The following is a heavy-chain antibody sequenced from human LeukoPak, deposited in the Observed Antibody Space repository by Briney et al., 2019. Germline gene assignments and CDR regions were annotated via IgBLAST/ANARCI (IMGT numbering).Heavy chain of an antibody. J-gene: IGHJ4*02. CDR3: AREGVYYDILAAYYRPYYFDF. Sequence: GSLRLSCAASGFTFSSYSMNWIRQPPGKGLEWIGEINHGGSTNYNPSLKSRLTISVDTSKNQFSLKLSSVTAADTAVYYCAREGVYYDILAAYYRPYYFDFWGQGTLVTVYS. D-gene: IGHD3-9*01. CDR1: GFTFSSYS. CDR2: INHGGST. V-gene: IGHV4-34*01.